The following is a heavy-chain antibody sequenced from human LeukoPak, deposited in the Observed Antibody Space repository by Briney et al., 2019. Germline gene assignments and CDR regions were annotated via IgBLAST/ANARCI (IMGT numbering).Heavy chain of an antibody. D-gene: IGHD6-19*01. V-gene: IGHV4-39*01. Sequence: SETLSLTCTVSGGSISSTNYYWGWISQPPGKGLEWIGSIYYSGSTYYNPSLKSRVTISVDTSKNQFSLKLSSVTAADTAVFYCATSGWYLLPGIYWGQGTLVTVSS. CDR2: IYYSGST. J-gene: IGHJ4*02. CDR3: ATSGWYLLPGIY. CDR1: GGSISSTNYY.